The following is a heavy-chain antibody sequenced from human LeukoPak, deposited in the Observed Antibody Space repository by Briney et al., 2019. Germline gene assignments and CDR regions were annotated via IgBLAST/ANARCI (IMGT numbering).Heavy chain of an antibody. Sequence: SETLSLTCTVSGGSISSGDYYWSWIRQPPGKGLEWIGYIYYSGITYYNPSLKSRVTISVDTSKNRFSLKLSSVTAADTAVYYCARAGWKDDYVWGSYRIDYWGQGTLVTVSS. V-gene: IGHV4-30-4*08. J-gene: IGHJ4*02. CDR1: GGSISSGDYY. CDR2: IYYSGIT. D-gene: IGHD3-16*02. CDR3: ARAGWKDDYVWGSYRIDY.